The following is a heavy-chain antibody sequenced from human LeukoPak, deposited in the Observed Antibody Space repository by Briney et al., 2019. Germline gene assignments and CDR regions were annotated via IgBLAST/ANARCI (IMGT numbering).Heavy chain of an antibody. CDR3: ARALNDCGAYMVRWFDP. CDR2: IYYSGST. V-gene: IGHV4-59*01. D-gene: IGHD4-17*01. Sequence: KPSETLSLTCTVSGGSISSYYWSWIRQPPGKGLEWTGYIYYSGSTNYNPSLKSRVTISVDTSKNQFSLKLSSVTAADTAVYYCARALNDCGAYMVRWFDPWGQGTLVTVSS. J-gene: IGHJ5*02. CDR1: GGSISSYY.